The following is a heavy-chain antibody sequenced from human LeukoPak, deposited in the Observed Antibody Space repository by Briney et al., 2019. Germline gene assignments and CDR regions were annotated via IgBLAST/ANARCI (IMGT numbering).Heavy chain of an antibody. Sequence: SETLSLTCTVSGYSISSGYYWGWIRQPPGKGLEWIGSIYYSGSTYYNPSLKSRVTISVDTSKNQFSLKLSSVTAADTAVYYCASSSTAPPNDAFDIWGQGTMVTVSS. V-gene: IGHV4-38-2*02. J-gene: IGHJ3*02. CDR1: GYSISSGYY. D-gene: IGHD2-2*01. CDR3: ASSSTAPPNDAFDI. CDR2: IYYSGST.